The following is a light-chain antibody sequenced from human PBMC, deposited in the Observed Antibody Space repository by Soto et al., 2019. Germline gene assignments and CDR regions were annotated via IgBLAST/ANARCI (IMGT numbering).Light chain of an antibody. CDR3: CSYAGSSTFEV. Sequence: QSVLTQPASVSGSPGQSITISCTGTSSDVGSYNLVSWYQQHPGKAPKLMIYEGSKRPSGVSNRFSGSKSGNTASLTISGLQAEDEADYYCCSYAGSSTFEVLGGGTKLTVL. CDR2: EGS. V-gene: IGLV2-23*03. CDR1: SSDVGSYNL. J-gene: IGLJ3*02.